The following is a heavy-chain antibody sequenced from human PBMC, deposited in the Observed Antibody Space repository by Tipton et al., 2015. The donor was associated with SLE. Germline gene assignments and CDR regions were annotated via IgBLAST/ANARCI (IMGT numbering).Heavy chain of an antibody. CDR1: GFTFDDYA. CDR3: AKAGAISKLELEYYMDV. D-gene: IGHD1-1*01. J-gene: IGHJ6*03. V-gene: IGHV3-43D*04. CDR2: ISWDGGST. Sequence: SLRLSCAASGFTFDDYAMHWVRQAPGKGLEWVSLISWDGGSTYYAVSVKGRFTISRDNSKNSLYLQMNSLRAEDTALYYCAKAGAISKLELEYYMDVWGKGTTVTVSS.